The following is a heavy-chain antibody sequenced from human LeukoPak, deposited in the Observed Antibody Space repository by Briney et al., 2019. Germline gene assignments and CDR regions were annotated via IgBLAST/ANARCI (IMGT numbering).Heavy chain of an antibody. D-gene: IGHD3-10*01. Sequence: ASVKVSCKAFGYTFTGYWMHWVRQAPGQGPEWMGVISPSGGSTIYAQKFKGRVTMTRDTSISTAYMELSRLRSDDTAVYYCARDQFMVRGVPPGYWGQGTLVTVSS. CDR1: GYTFTGYW. J-gene: IGHJ4*02. CDR3: ARDQFMVRGVPPGY. CDR2: ISPSGGST. V-gene: IGHV1-2*02.